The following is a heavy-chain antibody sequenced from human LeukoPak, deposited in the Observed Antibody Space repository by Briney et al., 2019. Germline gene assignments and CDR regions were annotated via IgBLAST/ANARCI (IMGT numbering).Heavy chain of an antibody. CDR2: IYPGDSDT. V-gene: IGHV5-51*01. D-gene: IGHD5-18*01. CDR1: GYIFTNYW. CDR3: ARQDSYGHFDY. Sequence: GESLKISCKCSGYIFTNYWIGWVRQMPGKGLEWMGIIYPGDSDTRYSPPFQGQVTISADRSISTAYLQWSSLKASDTAMYYCARQDSYGHFDYWGQGTLVTVSS. J-gene: IGHJ4*02.